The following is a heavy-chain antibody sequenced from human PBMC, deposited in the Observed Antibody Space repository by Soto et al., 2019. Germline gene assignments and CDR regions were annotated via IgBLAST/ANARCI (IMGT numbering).Heavy chain of an antibody. D-gene: IGHD3-9*01. CDR1: GFTFSSYG. CDR3: AKDWSRYYDILTGSDAFDI. J-gene: IGHJ3*02. V-gene: IGHV3-30*18. Sequence: GGSLRLSCAASGFTFSSYGMHWVRQAPGKGLEWVAVISYDGSNKYYADSVKGRFTISRDNSKNTLYLQMNSLRAEDTAVYYCAKDWSRYYDILTGSDAFDIWGQGTMVTVSS. CDR2: ISYDGSNK.